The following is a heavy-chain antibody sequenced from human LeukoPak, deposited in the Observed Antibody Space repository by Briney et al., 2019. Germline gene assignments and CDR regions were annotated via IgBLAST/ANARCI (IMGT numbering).Heavy chain of an antibody. J-gene: IGHJ4*02. D-gene: IGHD3-10*01. CDR2: INHSGST. CDR3: ARTYYYGSGSYYNPRGYFDY. V-gene: IGHV4-34*01. CDR1: GGSFSGYY. Sequence: SETLSFACAGYGGSFSGYYWSWIRQPPGKGLEWIGEINHSGSTNYNPSLKSRVTISVDTSKNQFSLKLSSVTAADTAVYYCARTYYYGSGSYYNPRGYFDYWGQGTLVTVSS.